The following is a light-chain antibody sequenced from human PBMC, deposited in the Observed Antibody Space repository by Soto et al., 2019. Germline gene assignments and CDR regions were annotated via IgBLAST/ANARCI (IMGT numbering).Light chain of an antibody. CDR3: QQLNSYPIT. J-gene: IGKJ5*01. V-gene: IGKV1-9*01. CDR2: AAS. Sequence: DIQLTQSPSFLSASVGDRVTITCRASQGISSYLAWYQQKPGKAPKLLIYAASTLQSGVPSRFSGSESVTEFTLTISILQPEDFATYSCQQLNSYPITFGQGTRLEIK. CDR1: QGISSY.